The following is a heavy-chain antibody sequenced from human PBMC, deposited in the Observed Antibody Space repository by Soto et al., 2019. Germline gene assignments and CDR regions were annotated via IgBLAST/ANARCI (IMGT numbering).Heavy chain of an antibody. CDR2: IIPIFGTA. CDR1: GGTFSSYA. D-gene: IGHD3-22*01. V-gene: IGHV1-69*06. CDR3: ARAQGHYYDSSGYYLDY. Sequence: ASVKVSCKASGGTFSSYAISWVRQAPGQGLEWMGGIIPIFGTANYAQKFQGRVAITAGKSTSTAYMELSSLRSEDTAVYYCARAQGHYYDSSGYYLDYWGQGTLVTVSS. J-gene: IGHJ4*02.